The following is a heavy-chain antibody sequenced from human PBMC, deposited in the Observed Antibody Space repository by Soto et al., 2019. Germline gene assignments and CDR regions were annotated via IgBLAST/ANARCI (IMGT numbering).Heavy chain of an antibody. CDR1: GGSLSSGCYS. CDR2: IYHSGST. D-gene: IGHD3-10*01. J-gene: IGHJ5*02. CDR3: ARQYYYGSGSLNWFDP. V-gene: IGHV4-30-2*01. Sequence: TLSLTCAVAGGSLSSGCYSWSWIRQPPGKGLEWIGYIYHSGSTYYNPYLKSRVTISVERSENKFSLKLSSVNAAETAVYYCARQYYYGSGSLNWFDPWGQGTLGTVS.